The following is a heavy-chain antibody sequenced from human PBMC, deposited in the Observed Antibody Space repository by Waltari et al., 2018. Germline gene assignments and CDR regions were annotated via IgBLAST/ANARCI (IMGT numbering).Heavy chain of an antibody. CDR1: RTYS. J-gene: IGHJ4*02. D-gene: IGHD4-17*01. Sequence: RTYSMNWVRQAPGKGLEWISYIKRTGSTIHYADSVKGRFTISRDNAKNSLYLQMNSLRDEDTAVYYCARGLGDYTYWGQGTLVTVSS. CDR2: IKRTGSTI. V-gene: IGHV3-48*02. CDR3: ARGLGDYTY.